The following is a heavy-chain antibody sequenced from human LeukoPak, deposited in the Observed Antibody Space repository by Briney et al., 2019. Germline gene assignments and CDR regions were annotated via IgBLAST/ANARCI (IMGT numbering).Heavy chain of an antibody. D-gene: IGHD1-20*01. Sequence: PGRSLRLSCAASRFTFSLYAMHWVRQAPGKGLEWVAVISNDGRNKYYADSVKGRFTMSRDNSKNTLYLQMNSLRAEDTAVYYCARDLISGTPPAHYGMDVWGQGTTVTVSS. CDR1: RFTFSLYA. CDR2: ISNDGRNK. V-gene: IGHV3-30*04. J-gene: IGHJ6*02. CDR3: ARDLISGTPPAHYGMDV.